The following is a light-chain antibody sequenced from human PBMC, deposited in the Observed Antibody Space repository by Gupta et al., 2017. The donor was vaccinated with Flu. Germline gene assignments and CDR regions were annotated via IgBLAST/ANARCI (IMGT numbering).Light chain of an antibody. Sequence: GDRTSITCRASQSISNYLNWYQQKPGRIPRRLIYRASNWDGGVPARFSGSGSGTDFTLTISSLQPEDVATYYCLHTYTPPYSFGQGTKLEIK. V-gene: IGKV1-39*01. CDR1: QSISNY. J-gene: IGKJ2*01. CDR3: LHTYTPPYS. CDR2: RAS.